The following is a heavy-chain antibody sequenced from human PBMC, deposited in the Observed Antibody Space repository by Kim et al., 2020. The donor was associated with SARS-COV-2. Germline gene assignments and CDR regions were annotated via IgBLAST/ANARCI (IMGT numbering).Heavy chain of an antibody. J-gene: IGHJ6*03. D-gene: IGHD3-10*01. V-gene: IGHV3-23*01. CDR3: AKVRLPSGSYYNVPNYMDV. CDR2: ISGSGGST. Sequence: GGSLRLSCAASGFTFSSYAMSWVRQAPGKGLEWVSAISGSGGSTYYADSVKGRFTISRDNSKNTLYLQMNSLRAEDTAVYYCAKVRLPSGSYYNVPNYMDVWGKGTTVTVSS. CDR1: GFTFSSYA.